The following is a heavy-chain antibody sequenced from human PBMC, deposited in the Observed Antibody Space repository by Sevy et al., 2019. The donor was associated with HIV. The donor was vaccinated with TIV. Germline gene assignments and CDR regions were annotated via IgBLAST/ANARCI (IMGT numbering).Heavy chain of an antibody. V-gene: IGHV3-23*01. CDR2: FSFGCGQI. Sequence: GGSLRLSCAASGFTFSIYSMSWVRQAPGKGLEWVSTFSFGCGQINYADSVKGRLTISRDNSKNTLYLQMNSLSAEDTAVYYCAREGCTKPHDYWGQGTLVTVSS. CDR3: AREGCTKPHDY. CDR1: GFTFSIYS. J-gene: IGHJ4*02. D-gene: IGHD2-8*01.